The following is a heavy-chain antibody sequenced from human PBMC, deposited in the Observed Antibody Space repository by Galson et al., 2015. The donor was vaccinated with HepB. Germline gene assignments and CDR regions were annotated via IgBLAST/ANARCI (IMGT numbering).Heavy chain of an antibody. CDR1: GGYITTNTW. J-gene: IGHJ5*02. D-gene: IGHD6-6*01. Sequence: ETLSLTCTVSGGYITTNTWWTWVRQPPGKGLEWIGEVYHTGGTNYNTSLKSRVTILVDESKKQFSLKLNSVTAADTAAYYCAKLTRDSDSSYFWFDPWGQGTLVTVSS. CDR3: AKLTRDSDSSYFWFDP. CDR2: VYHTGGT. V-gene: IGHV4-4*02.